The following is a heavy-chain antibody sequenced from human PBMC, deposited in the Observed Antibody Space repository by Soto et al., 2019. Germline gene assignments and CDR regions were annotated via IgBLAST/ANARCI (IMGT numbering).Heavy chain of an antibody. CDR1: GFTFSTYR. J-gene: IGHJ6*02. V-gene: IGHV3-48*01. Sequence: EVQLVESGGGLVQPGGSLRLSWAASGFTFSTYRMHWVRQAPGKGLEWVSYISSDTSNIAYADSVKGRFTISRDNAKNSLFLQMNSLRAEDTAVYYCATYYGSGSYFPDHYYYGMDVWGQGTTVTVSS. CDR3: ATYYGSGSYFPDHYYYGMDV. CDR2: ISSDTSNI. D-gene: IGHD3-10*01.